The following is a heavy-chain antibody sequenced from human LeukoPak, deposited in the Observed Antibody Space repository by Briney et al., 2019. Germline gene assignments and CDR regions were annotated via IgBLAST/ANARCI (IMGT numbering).Heavy chain of an antibody. CDR2: IKTDAEGGTL. CDR1: GFTYSNVW. J-gene: IGHJ4*02. CDR3: TTGIDDEGGY. D-gene: IGHD3-3*02. Sequence: GGSLRLSCAASGFTYSNVWMNWVRQAPGKGLEWVGRIKTDAEGGTLDYTAPVKGRFTISRDDSKNTLYLQMDSLEVEDTGMYYCTTGIDDEGGYWGQGTLVTVSS. V-gene: IGHV3-15*07.